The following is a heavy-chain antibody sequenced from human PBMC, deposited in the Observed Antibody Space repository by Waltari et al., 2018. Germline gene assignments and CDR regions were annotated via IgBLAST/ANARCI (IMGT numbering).Heavy chain of an antibody. CDR3: ARSIVVVVADQVHYYYYGMDV. V-gene: IGHV4-61*09. D-gene: IGHD2-15*01. CDR1: GGSISSGSYY. J-gene: IGHJ6*02. CDR2: IYTSGST. Sequence: CTVSGGSISSGSYYWSWIRQPAGKGLEWIGYIYTSGSTNYNPSLKSRVTISVDTSKNQFSLKLSSVTAADTAVYYCARSIVVVVADQVHYYYYGMDVWGQGTTVTVSS.